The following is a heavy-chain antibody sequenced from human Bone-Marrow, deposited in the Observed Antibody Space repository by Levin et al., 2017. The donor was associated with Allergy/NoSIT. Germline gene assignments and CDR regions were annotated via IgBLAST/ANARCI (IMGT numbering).Heavy chain of an antibody. J-gene: IGHJ5*01. CDR3: ARQAVPAAMNGFDS. CDR2: IYYSGST. D-gene: IGHD2-2*01. V-gene: IGHV4-59*08. Sequence: SETLSLTCTVSGASISSFYWSWIRQPPGKGLEWIGYIYYSGSTNYSPSLKSRFSMSADMSRNQVYLTRSSVTAADTAVYYCARQAVPAAMNGFDSWGQGTLVTVSS. CDR1: GASISSFY.